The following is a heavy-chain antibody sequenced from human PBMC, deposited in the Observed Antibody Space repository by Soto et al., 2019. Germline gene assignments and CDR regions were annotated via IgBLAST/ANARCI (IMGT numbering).Heavy chain of an antibody. J-gene: IGHJ4*02. CDR1: GGSISSYY. D-gene: IGHD3-16*01. V-gene: IGHV4-59*01. Sequence: PSETLSLTCTVSGGSISSYYWSWIRQPPGKGLEWIGYIYYSGSTNYNPSLKSRVTISVDTSKNQFSLKLSSVTAADTAVYYCARVETLGSLDYWGQGTLVTVYS. CDR2: IYYSGST. CDR3: ARVETLGSLDY.